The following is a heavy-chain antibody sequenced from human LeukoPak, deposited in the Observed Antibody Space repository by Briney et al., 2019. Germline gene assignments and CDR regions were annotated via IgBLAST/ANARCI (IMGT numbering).Heavy chain of an antibody. CDR1: GFTVSSNY. Sequence: GGSLRLSCAASGFTVSSNYMSWVRQAPGKGLERVSVIYSGGSTYYADSVKGRFTISRDNSKNTLYLQMNSLRAEDTAVYYCARDRRGFYDSSGLDAFDIWGQGTMVTVSS. D-gene: IGHD3-22*01. V-gene: IGHV3-53*01. J-gene: IGHJ3*02. CDR2: IYSGGST. CDR3: ARDRRGFYDSSGLDAFDI.